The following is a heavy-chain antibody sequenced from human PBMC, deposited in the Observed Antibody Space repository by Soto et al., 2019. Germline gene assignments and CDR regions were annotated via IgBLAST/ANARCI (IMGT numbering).Heavy chain of an antibody. D-gene: IGHD2-21*02. V-gene: IGHV1-46*02. CDR2: IHPSGGGS. CDR3: ARGGHIAVVTDSFDS. J-gene: IGHJ4*02. Sequence: ASVKVSCKSSGYPFNTYDLHWVRHAPGQGLEWMGMIHPSGGGSTYAQKFLGRVTMTMDSSTSTVFMELTSLRSADTAVYYCARGGHIAVVTDSFDSWGQGTLVTSPQ. CDR1: GYPFNTYD.